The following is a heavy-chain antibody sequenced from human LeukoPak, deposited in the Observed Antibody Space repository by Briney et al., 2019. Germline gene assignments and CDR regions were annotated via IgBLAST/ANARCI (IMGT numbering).Heavy chain of an antibody. V-gene: IGHV3-23*01. CDR3: AKDLDIVVVPAAMYAFDI. D-gene: IGHD2-2*01. CDR2: ISGSGGST. J-gene: IGHJ3*02. Sequence: GGSLRLSCAASGFTFSSYAMSCVRQAPGKGLEWVSAISGSGGSTYYADSVKGRFTISRDNSKNTLYLQMNSLRAEDTAVYYCAKDLDIVVVPAAMYAFDIWGQGTMVTVSS. CDR1: GFTFSSYA.